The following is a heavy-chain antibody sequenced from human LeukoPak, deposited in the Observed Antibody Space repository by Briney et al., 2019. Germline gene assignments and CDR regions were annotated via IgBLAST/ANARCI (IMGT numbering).Heavy chain of an antibody. CDR3: ARHVGSGSYSNY. Sequence: SGESLQISSKGSGYSFTSYWIGWVRQMPGKGLEWMGIIYTGDSDTRYSPSFQGQVSISADKSISTAYLQWSSLKASDTAMYYCARHVGSGSYSNYWGQGTLVTVSS. CDR2: IYTGDSDT. V-gene: IGHV5-51*01. D-gene: IGHD1-26*01. J-gene: IGHJ4*02. CDR1: GYSFTSYW.